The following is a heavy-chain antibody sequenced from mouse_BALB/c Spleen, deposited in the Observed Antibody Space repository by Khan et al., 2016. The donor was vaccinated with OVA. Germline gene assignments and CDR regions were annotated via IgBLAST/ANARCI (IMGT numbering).Heavy chain of an antibody. CDR3: TRFHGGY. J-gene: IGHJ2*01. V-gene: IGHV9-3-1*01. Sequence: QIQLVQSGPELKKPGETVKISCKASGYTFTDYVMNWVKQSPGKGLKWMGWINTSTGKPTYADDFKGRFAFSLETSASTAYLQINSLKNEDTATYFCTRFHGGYWGQGTTRTVSS. CDR1: GYTFTDYV. CDR2: INTSTGKP.